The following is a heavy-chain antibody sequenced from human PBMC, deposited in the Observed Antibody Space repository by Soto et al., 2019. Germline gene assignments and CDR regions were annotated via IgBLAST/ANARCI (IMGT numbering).Heavy chain of an antibody. Sequence: PGGSLRLSCAASGFTFSSYVMHWVRQSPGKGLEWVAVISYDGSNKYYADSVKGRFTISRDNSKNTLYLQMNSLRAEDTAVYYCAKGATHYYGMDVWGQGTTVTVSS. J-gene: IGHJ6*02. CDR1: GFTFSSYV. V-gene: IGHV3-30*18. CDR3: AKGATHYYGMDV. CDR2: ISYDGSNK. D-gene: IGHD1-26*01.